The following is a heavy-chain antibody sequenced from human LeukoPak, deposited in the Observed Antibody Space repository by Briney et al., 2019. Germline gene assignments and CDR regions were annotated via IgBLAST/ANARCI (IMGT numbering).Heavy chain of an antibody. D-gene: IGHD6-13*01. V-gene: IGHV3-30*02. CDR1: GFTFSSYW. J-gene: IGHJ4*02. CDR2: IRYDGSNK. CDR3: AKDLGSSSCFDY. Sequence: GGSLRLSCAASGFTFSSYWMSWVRQAPGKGLEWVAFIRYDGSNKYYADSVKGRFTISRDNSKNTLYLQMNSLRAEDTAVYYCAKDLGSSSCFDYWGQGTLVTVSS.